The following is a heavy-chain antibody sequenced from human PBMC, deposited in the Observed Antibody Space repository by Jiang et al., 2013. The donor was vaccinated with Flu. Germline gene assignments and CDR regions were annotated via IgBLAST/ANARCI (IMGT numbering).Heavy chain of an antibody. J-gene: IGHJ4*02. V-gene: IGHV3-30*18. D-gene: IGHD1-26*01. Sequence: VQLVESGGGVVQPGRSLRLSCAASGFTFSSYGMHWVRQAPGKGLEWVAVISYDGSNKYYADSVKGRFTISRDNSKNTLYLQMNSLRAEDTAVYYCAKDADSESFDYWGQGTLVTVSS. CDR1: GFTFSSYG. CDR2: ISYDGSNK. CDR3: AKDADSESFDY.